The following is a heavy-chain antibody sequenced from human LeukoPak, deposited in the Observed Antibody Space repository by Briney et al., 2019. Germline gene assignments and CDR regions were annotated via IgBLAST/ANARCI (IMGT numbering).Heavy chain of an antibody. V-gene: IGHV1-46*01. CDR2: INPSGGST. Sequence: ASVKVSCKASGYTFTIYYMHWVRQAPGQGLEWMGIINPSGGSTSYAQKFQGRVTMTRDTSTSTVYMELSSLRSEDTAVYYCARGDCSSTSCYHPEFDYWGQGTLVTVSS. J-gene: IGHJ4*02. CDR1: GYTFTIYY. CDR3: ARGDCSSTSCYHPEFDY. D-gene: IGHD2-2*01.